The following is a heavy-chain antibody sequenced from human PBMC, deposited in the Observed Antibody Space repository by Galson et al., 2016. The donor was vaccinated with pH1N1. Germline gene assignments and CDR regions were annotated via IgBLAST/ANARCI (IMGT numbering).Heavy chain of an antibody. CDR3: ARVGTPHNANYAMGV. V-gene: IGHV4-59*01. CDR2: IYNIGST. Sequence: ETLSLTCTISGGSIRSYYWSWIRQPPGKGLEWIGYIYNIGSTNYSPSLKSRVTISQDTSRNQVSLKLRSVTAADTAVYYCARVGTPHNANYAMGVWGQGTTVTVSS. J-gene: IGHJ6*02. D-gene: IGHD7-27*01. CDR1: GGSIRSYY.